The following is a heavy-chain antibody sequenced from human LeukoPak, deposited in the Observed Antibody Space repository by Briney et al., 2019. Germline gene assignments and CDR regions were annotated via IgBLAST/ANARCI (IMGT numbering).Heavy chain of an antibody. CDR2: ISSSSSYI. CDR1: GFTFSSYS. J-gene: IGHJ4*02. V-gene: IGHV3-21*04. CDR3: ARERFGEQYFDY. D-gene: IGHD3-10*01. Sequence: GGSLRLSCAASGFTFSSYSMNWVRQAPGKGLEWVSSISSSSSYIYYADSVKGRFTISRDNAKNSLYLQMNSLRAEDTAVYYCARERFGEQYFDYWGQGTLVTVSS.